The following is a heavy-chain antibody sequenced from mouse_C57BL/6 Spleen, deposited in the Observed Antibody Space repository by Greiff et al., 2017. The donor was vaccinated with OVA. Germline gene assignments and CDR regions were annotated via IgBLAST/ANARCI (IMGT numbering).Heavy chain of an antibody. J-gene: IGHJ1*03. CDR2: IRNKANGYTT. D-gene: IGHD2-3*01. Sequence: EVKLVESGGGLVQPGGSLSLSCAASGFTFTDYYMSWVRQPPGKALEWLGFIRNKANGYTTEYSASVKGRFTISRDNSQSILYLQMNALRAEDSATYYCARSYDGYYGGYFDVWGTGTTVTVSS. V-gene: IGHV7-3*01. CDR1: GFTFTDYY. CDR3: ARSYDGYYGGYFDV.